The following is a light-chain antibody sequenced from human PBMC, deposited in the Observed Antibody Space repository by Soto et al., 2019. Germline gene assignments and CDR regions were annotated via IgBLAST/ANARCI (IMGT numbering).Light chain of an antibody. J-gene: IGLJ3*02. V-gene: IGLV8-61*01. CDR2: STN. Sequence: QAVVTQEPSFSVSPGGTVTLTCGLSSGSVSTSYYPSWYQQTPGQAPRTLIYSTNTRSSGVPDRFSGCILGNKAALTITGAQADDESDYYCVLYMGNGIWVFGGGTQLTVL. CDR3: VLYMGNGIWV. CDR1: SGSVSTSYY.